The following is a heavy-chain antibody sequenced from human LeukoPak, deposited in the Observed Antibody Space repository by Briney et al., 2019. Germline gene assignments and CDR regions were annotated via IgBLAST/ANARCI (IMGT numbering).Heavy chain of an antibody. V-gene: IGHV4-34*01. CDR2: INHSGST. J-gene: IGHJ3*02. Sequence: SETLSLTCAVYGGSFSGYYWSWIRQPPGKGLEWIGEINHSGSTNYNPSLKSRVTISVDTSKNQFSLKLSSVTAADTAVYYCARAYFDRPNQHDAFDIWGQGTMVTVSS. CDR3: ARAYFDRPNQHDAFDI. D-gene: IGHD3-9*01. CDR1: GGSFSGYY.